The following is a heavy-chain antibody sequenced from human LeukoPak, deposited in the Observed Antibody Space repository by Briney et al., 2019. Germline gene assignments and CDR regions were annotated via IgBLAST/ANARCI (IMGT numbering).Heavy chain of an antibody. D-gene: IGHD4-17*01. CDR3: ARDLHKDYGDYVGY. CDR2: ISYDGGNK. V-gene: IGHV3-30-3*01. CDR1: GFTFSSYA. J-gene: IGHJ4*02. Sequence: GGSLRLSCAASGFTFSSYAMHWVRQAPGRGLEWVAVISYDGGNKYYADSVKGRFTISRDNSKNTLYLQMNSLRAVDTAVYYCARDLHKDYGDYVGYWGQGTLVTVS.